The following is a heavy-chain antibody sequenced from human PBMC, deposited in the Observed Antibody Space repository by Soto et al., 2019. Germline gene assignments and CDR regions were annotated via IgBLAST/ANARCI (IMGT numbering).Heavy chain of an antibody. D-gene: IGHD4-4*01. CDR3: AKDFDSNYPTPNFDH. V-gene: IGHV3-23*01. CDR2: VGGNGDRT. J-gene: IGHJ4*02. CDR1: GFTFSRFA. Sequence: VQLLESGADLVQPGGSLRLSCAASGFTFSRFAMTWVRQAPGKGLEWVSVVGGNGDRTFYADSVKGRFTISRDNSKNTLYLQMSSLRAEDTAIYYCAKDFDSNYPTPNFDHWGQGTLVSVSS.